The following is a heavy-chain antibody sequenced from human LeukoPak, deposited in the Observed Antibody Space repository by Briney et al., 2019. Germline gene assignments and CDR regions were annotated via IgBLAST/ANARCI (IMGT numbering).Heavy chain of an antibody. V-gene: IGHV3-30*02. CDR2: IRYDGSNK. J-gene: IGHJ4*02. D-gene: IGHD1-20*01. CDR1: GFTFSSYG. CDR3: ARGGYNWNPVYFDY. Sequence: GGSLRLSCAASGFTFSSYGMHWVRQAPSKGLEWVAFIRYDGSNKYYADSVKGRFTISRDNSKNTLYLQMNSLRAEDTAVYYCARGGYNWNPVYFDYWGQGTLVTVSS.